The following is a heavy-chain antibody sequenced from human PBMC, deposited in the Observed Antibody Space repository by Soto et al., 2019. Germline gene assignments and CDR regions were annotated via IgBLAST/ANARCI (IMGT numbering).Heavy chain of an antibody. CDR1: GGSINSGGYS. Sequence: PSETLSLTCAVSGGSINSGGYSWSWIRQPPGKGLEWIGYIYHSGRTYYNPSLKSRVTISVDRSKNQFSLKLSSVTAADTAVYYCARGIEGWYQGRYYYGMDVWGQGTTVTVS. J-gene: IGHJ6*02. D-gene: IGHD6-19*01. V-gene: IGHV4-30-2*01. CDR3: ARGIEGWYQGRYYYGMDV. CDR2: IYHSGRT.